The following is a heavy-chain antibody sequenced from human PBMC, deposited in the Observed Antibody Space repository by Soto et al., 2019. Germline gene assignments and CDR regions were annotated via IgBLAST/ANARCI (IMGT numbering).Heavy chain of an antibody. D-gene: IGHD3-10*01. J-gene: IGHJ4*02. V-gene: IGHV4-31*02. CDR3: ARGGSYYRTIDY. Sequence: WIRQHPGKGLEWIGYIYYSGSTYYNPSLKSRVTISVDTSKNQFSLKLSSVTAADTAVYYCARGGSYYRTIDYWGQGTLVTVSS. CDR2: IYYSGST.